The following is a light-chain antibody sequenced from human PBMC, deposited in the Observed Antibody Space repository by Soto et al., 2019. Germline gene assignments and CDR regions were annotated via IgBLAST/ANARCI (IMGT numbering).Light chain of an antibody. V-gene: IGKV1-27*01. CDR1: QGISNY. CDR2: AAS. J-gene: IGKJ5*01. Sequence: DIQMKKKPSELRASVEDRVTITCRASQGISNYLAWYQQKPGKVPKLLIYAASTLQSGVPSRFSGSGSGTDFTFAISSVMPEDVATYYCRMYNSVLLTFGQGTRLEI. CDR3: RMYNSVLLT.